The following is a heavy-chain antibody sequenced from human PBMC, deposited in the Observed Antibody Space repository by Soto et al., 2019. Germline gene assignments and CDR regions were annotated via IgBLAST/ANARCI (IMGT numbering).Heavy chain of an antibody. D-gene: IGHD5-18*01. CDR2: IYWNDDK. Sequence: QITLKESGPTLVKPTQTLTLTCTFSGFSLSTSGVGVGWIRQPPGKALEWLALIYWNDDKRYSPSLESQLTITKETPKNHGVLTMTNMDPGETATYYCAHRLVTPSCMDVWGQGTTVTVSS. J-gene: IGHJ6*02. CDR1: GFSLSTSGVG. CDR3: AHRLVTPSCMDV. V-gene: IGHV2-5*01.